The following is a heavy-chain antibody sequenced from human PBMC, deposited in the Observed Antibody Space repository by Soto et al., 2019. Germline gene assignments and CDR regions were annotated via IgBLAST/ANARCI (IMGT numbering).Heavy chain of an antibody. Sequence: GGSLRLSCAASGFTFSSYAMSWVRQAPGKGLEWVSAISGSGGSTYYADSVKGRFTISRDNSKNTLYLQMNSLRAEDTAVYYCAKDREFWSGYYTQYYFDYWGQGTLDTVSS. CDR1: GFTFSSYA. V-gene: IGHV3-23*01. J-gene: IGHJ4*02. CDR3: AKDREFWSGYYTQYYFDY. D-gene: IGHD3-3*01. CDR2: ISGSGGST.